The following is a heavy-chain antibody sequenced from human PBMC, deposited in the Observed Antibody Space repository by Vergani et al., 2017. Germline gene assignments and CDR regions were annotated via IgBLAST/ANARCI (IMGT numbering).Heavy chain of an antibody. CDR3: ARPNYYDSDSLGPSFDY. V-gene: IGHV1-3*04. CDR2: INTGNGNT. D-gene: IGHD3-22*01. J-gene: IGHJ4*02. Sequence: QVQLVQSGAEVGKPGASVKVSCKASGYTFTNYAIHWVRQAPGQRLEWMGWINTGNGNTKYSQNFQARVTITRDTSATTAYMEVSSLRSEDTAVYYCARPNYYDSDSLGPSFDYWGQGALVTVSS. CDR1: GYTFTNYA.